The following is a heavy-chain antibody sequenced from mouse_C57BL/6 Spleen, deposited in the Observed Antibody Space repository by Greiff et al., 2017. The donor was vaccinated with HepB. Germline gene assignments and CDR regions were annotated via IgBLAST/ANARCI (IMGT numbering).Heavy chain of an antibody. CDR1: GFTFSDYG. D-gene: IGHD4-1*01. CDR2: ISSGSSTI. CDR3: ARTGTGTGYFDY. V-gene: IGHV5-17*01. Sequence: EVMLVESGGGLVKPGGSLKLSCAASGFTFSDYGMHWVRQAPEKGLEWVAYISSGSSTIYYADTVKGRFTISRDNAKNTLFLQMTSLRSEDTAMYYCARTGTGTGYFDYWGQGTTLTVSS. J-gene: IGHJ2*01.